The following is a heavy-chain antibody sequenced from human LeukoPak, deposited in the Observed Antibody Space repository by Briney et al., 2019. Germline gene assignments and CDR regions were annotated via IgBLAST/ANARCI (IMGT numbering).Heavy chain of an antibody. CDR3: AKDAVGAPLRPNWFDP. V-gene: IGHV3-30*18. D-gene: IGHD1-26*01. CDR2: ISYDGSNK. Sequence: PGGSLRLSCAASGFSFNDHGMTWVRQAPGKGLEWVAVISYDGSNKYYADSVKGRFTISRDNSKNTLYLQMNSLRAEDTAVYYCAKDAVGAPLRPNWFDPWGQGTLVTVSS. CDR1: GFSFNDHG. J-gene: IGHJ5*02.